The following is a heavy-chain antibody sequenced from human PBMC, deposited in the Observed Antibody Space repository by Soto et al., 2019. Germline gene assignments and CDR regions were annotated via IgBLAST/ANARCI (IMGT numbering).Heavy chain of an antibody. Sequence: QVQLQESGPGLVKPSGTLSLTCAVSGGSISSSNWWSWVRQPPGKGLEWIGEIYHSGSTNYNPSLKSRVTISVDKSKNQFSLKLSSVTAADTAVYYCARDRGPSIAAAEGEVGEFDYWGQGTLVTVSS. CDR1: GGSISSSNW. V-gene: IGHV4-4*02. CDR3: ARDRGPSIAAAEGEVGEFDY. CDR2: IYHSGST. D-gene: IGHD6-13*01. J-gene: IGHJ4*02.